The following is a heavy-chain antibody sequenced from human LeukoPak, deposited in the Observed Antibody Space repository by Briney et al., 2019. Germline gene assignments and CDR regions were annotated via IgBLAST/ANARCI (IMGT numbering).Heavy chain of an antibody. CDR2: ISGSGGST. CDR3: AKVKFGQQLALFDY. Sequence: PGGSLRLSCAASGFTFSSYNMNWVRQAPGKGLEWVSAISGSGGSTYYADSVKGRFTISRDNSKNTLYLQMNSLRAEDTAVYYCAKVKFGQQLALFDYWGQGTLVTVSS. D-gene: IGHD6-13*01. CDR1: GFTFSSYN. V-gene: IGHV3-23*01. J-gene: IGHJ4*02.